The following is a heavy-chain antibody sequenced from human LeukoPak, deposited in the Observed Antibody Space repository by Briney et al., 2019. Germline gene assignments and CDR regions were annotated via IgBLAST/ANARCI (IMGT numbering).Heavy chain of an antibody. D-gene: IGHD3-22*01. J-gene: IGHJ5*02. Sequence: TSETLSLTCAVYGGSFSGYYWSWIRQPPGKGLEWIGEINHSGSTNYNPSLKSRVTISVDTSKNQFSLKLSSVTAADTAVYYCARLKNDRLPWLLEWWFDPWGQGTLVTVSS. CDR1: GGSFSGYY. CDR2: INHSGST. CDR3: ARLKNDRLPWLLEWWFDP. V-gene: IGHV4-34*01.